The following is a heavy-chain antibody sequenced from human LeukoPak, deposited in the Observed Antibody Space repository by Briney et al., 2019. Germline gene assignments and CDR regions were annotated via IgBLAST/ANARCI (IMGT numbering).Heavy chain of an antibody. CDR3: ARSGQLLWVGDARRPYYYAIDV. V-gene: IGHV5-51*01. Sequence: GESLKISCKGSGYTFTNYWIGWVRQMPGKGLEWMGIIYPGDSDTRYGPSFQGQVTISADKSISTAYLQWSSLGASDTACYYCARSGQLLWVGDARRPYYYAIDVWGQGTTVTVSS. CDR1: GYTFTNYW. D-gene: IGHD3-10*01. J-gene: IGHJ6*02. CDR2: IYPGDSDT.